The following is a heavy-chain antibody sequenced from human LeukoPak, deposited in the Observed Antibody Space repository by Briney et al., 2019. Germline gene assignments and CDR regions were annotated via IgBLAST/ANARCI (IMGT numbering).Heavy chain of an antibody. Sequence: GGSLILSCAASGFIFSTFSMSWVRQAPGKGLDWVTGITVSGGRTYSADSVKGRYTISRDDSKDTLFLQMDSLTTEDTAVYYCAKGVAVPGSFHWYFDLWGRGILVTVSS. CDR3: AKGVAVPGSFHWYFDL. CDR1: GFIFSTFS. V-gene: IGHV3-23*01. D-gene: IGHD6-19*01. J-gene: IGHJ2*01. CDR2: ITVSGGRT.